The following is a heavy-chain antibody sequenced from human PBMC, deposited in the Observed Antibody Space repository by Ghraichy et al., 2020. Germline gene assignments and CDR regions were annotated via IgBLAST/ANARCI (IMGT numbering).Heavy chain of an antibody. Sequence: LSLPCAASGFTFSSYSMNWVRQAPGKGLEWVSYISSSSSTIYYADSVKGRFTISRDNAKNSLYLQMNSLRDEDTAVYYCARDTNYYDSSGYPEYYFDYWGQGTLVTVSS. CDR3: ARDTNYYDSSGYPEYYFDY. CDR2: ISSSSSTI. CDR1: GFTFSSYS. D-gene: IGHD3-22*01. V-gene: IGHV3-48*02. J-gene: IGHJ4*02.